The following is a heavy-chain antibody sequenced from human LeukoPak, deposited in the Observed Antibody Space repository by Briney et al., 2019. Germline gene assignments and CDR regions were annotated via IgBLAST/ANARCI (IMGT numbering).Heavy chain of an antibody. D-gene: IGHD3-22*01. CDR3: AEDIIDYYDSSGFSPR. V-gene: IGHV1-2*06. Sequence: ASVKVSCTASGYTFTGYYMHWVRQAPGQGLEWMGRINPNSGGTNYAQKFQGRVTMTRDTSISTAYMELSRLRSDDTAVYYCAEDIIDYYDSSGFSPRWGQGTLVTVSS. J-gene: IGHJ4*02. CDR2: INPNSGGT. CDR1: GYTFTGYY.